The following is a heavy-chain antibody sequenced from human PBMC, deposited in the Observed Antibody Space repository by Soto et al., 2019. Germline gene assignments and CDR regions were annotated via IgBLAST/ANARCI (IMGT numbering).Heavy chain of an antibody. Sequence: SETLSLTCSVSGYSVSSSDYYWAWIRQPPGKGLEWIGSMLYSGLTYYNPSLKSRVTLSVDTSKNQLSVRLNSVTASDTAVYYCARVSTYYFDSSGSYTSGYWGQGTLVTVSS. J-gene: IGHJ4*02. CDR1: GYSVSSSDYY. CDR2: MLYSGLT. D-gene: IGHD3-22*01. V-gene: IGHV4-39*01. CDR3: ARVSTYYFDSSGSYTSGY.